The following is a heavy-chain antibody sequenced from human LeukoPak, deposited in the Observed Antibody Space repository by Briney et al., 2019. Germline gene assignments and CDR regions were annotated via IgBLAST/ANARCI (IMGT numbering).Heavy chain of an antibody. CDR1: GFALSSHW. V-gene: IGHV3-33*06. CDR3: AKGGYLGYYYGMDV. Sequence: PGGSLRLSCAASGFALSSHWMTWVRQSPGRGLEWVAVIWYDGSQRYYADSVKGRFIISRDNSKSTLFLQMNSLRADDTAVYYCAKGGYLGYYYGMDVWGQGTTVTVSS. D-gene: IGHD3-22*01. CDR2: IWYDGSQR. J-gene: IGHJ6*02.